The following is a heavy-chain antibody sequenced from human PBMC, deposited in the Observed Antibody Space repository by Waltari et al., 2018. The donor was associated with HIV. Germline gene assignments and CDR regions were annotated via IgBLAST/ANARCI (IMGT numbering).Heavy chain of an antibody. Sequence: QVQLQESGPGLVKPSENLSLTRRGPDHSITSSHYWGWIRQSPGRGLEWIGSISQSGTTVYSPSLKSRITLFRNTSKNQFFLKLTSATAADTAVYYCASTYYDLLEGWYFDFWGQGRLVTVSS. CDR1: DHSITSSHY. J-gene: IGHJ4*02. CDR3: ASTYYDLLEGWYFDF. D-gene: IGHD3-3*01. CDR2: ISQSGTT. V-gene: IGHV4-38-2*01.